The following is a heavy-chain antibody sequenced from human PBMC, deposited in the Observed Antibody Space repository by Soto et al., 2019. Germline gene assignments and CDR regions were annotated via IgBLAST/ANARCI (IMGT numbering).Heavy chain of an antibody. Sequence: QTLSLTCAISGDSVSSNSAAWNWIRQSPSRGLEWLGRTYYRSKWYNDYAVSVKSRITINPDTSKNQFSLQLNSVTPEDTAVYYCARDCNSISPPYYYYGMDVWGQGTTVTVSS. V-gene: IGHV6-1*01. J-gene: IGHJ6*02. CDR1: GDSVSSNSAA. CDR2: TYYRSKWYN. CDR3: ARDCNSISPPYYYYGMDV.